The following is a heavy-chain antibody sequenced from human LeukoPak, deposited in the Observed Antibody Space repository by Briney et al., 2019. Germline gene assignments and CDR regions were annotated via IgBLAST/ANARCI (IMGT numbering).Heavy chain of an antibody. J-gene: IGHJ5*02. D-gene: IGHD2-2*01. CDR2: MNPNSGNT. CDR1: GYTFTSYD. CDR3: ARGIVVVPALVWFDT. V-gene: IGHV1-8*02. Sequence: GASVKVSCKASGYTFTSYDINWVRQATGQGLEWMGWMNPNSGNTGYAQKFQGRVTMTRNTSISTAYMELSNLRSEDTAVYYCARGIVVVPALVWFDTWGQGTLVTVSS.